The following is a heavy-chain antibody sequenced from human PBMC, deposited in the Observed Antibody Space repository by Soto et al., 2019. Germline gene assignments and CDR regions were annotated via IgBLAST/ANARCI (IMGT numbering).Heavy chain of an antibody. V-gene: IGHV4-34*01. CDR3: AGGYYYDSSGYPDAFDI. CDR2: VNHSGST. D-gene: IGHD3-22*01. Sequence: SETLTLTCSVYGGSFSGYYWSWIREPPGTGLELIAEVNHSGSTNYNPPLKSRVTISVDTSKNQFSLKLSTVTAADTAVYYWAGGYYYDSSGYPDAFDIWGQGTMVT. J-gene: IGHJ3*02. CDR1: GGSFSGYY.